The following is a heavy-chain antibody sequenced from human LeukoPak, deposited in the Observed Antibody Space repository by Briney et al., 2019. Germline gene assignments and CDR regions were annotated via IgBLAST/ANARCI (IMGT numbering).Heavy chain of an antibody. CDR3: AKDPASGSYLNWFDP. J-gene: IGHJ5*02. D-gene: IGHD1-26*01. V-gene: IGHV3-23*01. CDR1: GFTFSDYY. CDR2: ISGSGGGT. Sequence: PGGSLRLSCAASGFTFSDYYMSWSRQAPGKGLEWVSGISGSGGGTYYADSVKGRFTISRDNSKNTLYLQMNSLRAEDTAVYYCAKDPASGSYLNWFDPWGQGTLVTVSS.